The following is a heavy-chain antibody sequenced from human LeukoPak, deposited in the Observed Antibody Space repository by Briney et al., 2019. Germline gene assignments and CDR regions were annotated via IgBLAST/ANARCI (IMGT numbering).Heavy chain of an antibody. CDR3: VRDDGIGLDAFDI. V-gene: IGHV4-31*03. CDR2: IYYSGST. CDR1: GGSISSGGYY. D-gene: IGHD1-14*01. Sequence: SETLSLTCTVSGGSISSGGYYWSWIRQHPGKGLEWIGYIYYSGSTYYNPSLKSRVTISVDTSKNQFSLKLSSVTAADTAVYYCVRDDGIGLDAFDIWGQGTMVTVSS. J-gene: IGHJ3*02.